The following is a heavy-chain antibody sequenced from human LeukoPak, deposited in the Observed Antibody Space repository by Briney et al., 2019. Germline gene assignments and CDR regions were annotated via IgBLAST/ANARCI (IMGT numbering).Heavy chain of an antibody. CDR2: ISGSGGST. CDR1: GVSFSSYA. D-gene: IGHD2-2*01. Sequence: GGSLRLSSAAAGVSFSSYAMSWVRQAPGKGVEWVSAISGSGGSTYYADSVKGRFTISRDNSKNTLYLQMNSLRAEDTAVYYCAKDRSYCSSPSCYLTTFEYWGQGTLVTVSS. V-gene: IGHV3-23*01. J-gene: IGHJ4*02. CDR3: AKDRSYCSSPSCYLTTFEY.